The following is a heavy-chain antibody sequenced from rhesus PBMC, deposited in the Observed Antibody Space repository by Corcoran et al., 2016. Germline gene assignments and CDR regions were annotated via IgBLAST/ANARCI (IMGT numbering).Heavy chain of an antibody. CDR1: GGSISGYYY. D-gene: IGHD6-13*01. Sequence: QVKLQQWGEGLVKPSETLSLTCAVYGGSISGYYYWSWIRQAPGKGLEWIGNIESNRPTNTPTPTLKNRVTFKKDPTKNQVSLKLSLVTAAGTAVYYCAREGGYSSWAGPYWYFDLWGPGTPITISS. J-gene: IGHJ2*01. CDR2: IESNRPTN. V-gene: IGHV4-73*01. CDR3: AREGGYSSWAGPYWYFDL.